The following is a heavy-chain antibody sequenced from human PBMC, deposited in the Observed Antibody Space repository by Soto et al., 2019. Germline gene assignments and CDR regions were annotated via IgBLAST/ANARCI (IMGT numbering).Heavy chain of an antibody. CDR3: ARERAVAGSPHYYGMDV. J-gene: IGHJ6*02. Sequence: NPSETLSLTCTVSGGSISSGDYYWSWIRQPPGKGLEWIGYIYYSGSTYYNPSLKSRVTISVDTSKNQFSLKLSSVTAADTAVYYCARERAVAGSPHYYGMDVWGQGTTVTVSS. V-gene: IGHV4-30-4*01. D-gene: IGHD6-19*01. CDR1: GGSISSGDYY. CDR2: IYYSGST.